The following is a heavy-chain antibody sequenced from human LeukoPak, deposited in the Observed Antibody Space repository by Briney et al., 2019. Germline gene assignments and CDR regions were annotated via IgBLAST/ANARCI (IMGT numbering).Heavy chain of an antibody. J-gene: IGHJ4*02. CDR2: IYHSGST. Sequence: SETLSLTCTVSGYSISSNYYWGWIRQPPGKGLEWIGSIYHSGSTYYNPSLKSRVTISIDTSKNQFSLRLSSVTAADTAVYYCARDRVTMVRGLIYYFDYWGQGTLVTVSS. V-gene: IGHV4-38-2*02. D-gene: IGHD3-10*01. CDR1: GYSISSNYY. CDR3: ARDRVTMVRGLIYYFDY.